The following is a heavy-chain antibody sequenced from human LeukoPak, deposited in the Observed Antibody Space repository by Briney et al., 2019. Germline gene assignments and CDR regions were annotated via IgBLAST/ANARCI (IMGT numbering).Heavy chain of an antibody. Sequence: SVKVSCKASGGTFSSYAISWVRQAPGQGLEWMGGIIPIFGTANYAQKFQGRVTTTADESTSTAYMELSSLRSEDTAVYYCARGHSSSWSDAFDIWGQGTMVTVSS. V-gene: IGHV1-69*01. CDR3: ARGHSSSWSDAFDI. CDR2: IIPIFGTA. D-gene: IGHD6-13*01. CDR1: GGTFSSYA. J-gene: IGHJ3*02.